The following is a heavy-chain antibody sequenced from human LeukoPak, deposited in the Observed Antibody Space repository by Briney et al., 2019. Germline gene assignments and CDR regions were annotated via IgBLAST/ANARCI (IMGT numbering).Heavy chain of an antibody. V-gene: IGHV3-23*01. CDR2: ISGGGST. CDR1: GFTFSNYA. CDR3: ARAGYSDY. J-gene: IGHJ4*02. Sequence: PPGGSLRLSCAASGFTFSNYAMSWVRQAPGKGLEWVSGISGGGSTYYADSVKGRFTISRDNAKNTLYLQMNSLRAEDTAVYYCARAGYSDYWGQGTLVTVSS. D-gene: IGHD3-22*01.